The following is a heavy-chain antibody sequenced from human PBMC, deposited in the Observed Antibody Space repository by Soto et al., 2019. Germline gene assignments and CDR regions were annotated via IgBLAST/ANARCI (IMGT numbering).Heavy chain of an antibody. CDR2: ISYDGSNK. CDR1: GFTFSSYA. CDR3: ARSYYYDSSSYYYFDY. V-gene: IGHV3-30-3*01. Sequence: PGGSLRLSCAASGFTFSSYAMHWVRQAPGKGLEWVAVISYDGSNKYYADSVKGRFTISRDNSKNTLYLQMNSLRAEDTAVYYCARSYYYDSSSYYYFDYWGQGTLVTVS. D-gene: IGHD3-22*01. J-gene: IGHJ4*02.